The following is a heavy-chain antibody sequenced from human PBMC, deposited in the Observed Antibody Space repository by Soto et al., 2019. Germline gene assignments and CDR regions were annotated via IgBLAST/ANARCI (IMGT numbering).Heavy chain of an antibody. CDR2: INHSGNT. CDR3: AMISGAFDY. Sequence: QVQLQESGPGLVRPSGTLSLTCGVSGGSISNNYYWSWVRQPPGKGLDWLGEINHSGNTNYNPSLXXRXTXXVDTSKNQFSLKLSSVTAADTAVYYCAMISGAFDYWGQGTLVTVSS. D-gene: IGHD1-26*01. V-gene: IGHV4-4*02. J-gene: IGHJ4*02. CDR1: GGSISNNYY.